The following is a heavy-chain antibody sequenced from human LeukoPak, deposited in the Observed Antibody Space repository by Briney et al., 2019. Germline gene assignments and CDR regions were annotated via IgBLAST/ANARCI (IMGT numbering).Heavy chain of an antibody. CDR1: GFTFSSYG. V-gene: IGHV3-30*02. J-gene: IGHJ4*02. D-gene: IGHD1-1*01. CDR2: IWYDGSNK. CDR3: VPKGNEGY. Sequence: GGSLRLSCAASGFTFSSYGMHWVRQAPGKGLEWVAVIWYDGSNKYYADSVKGRFSISRDNSKNVLYLQMSSLRPEDTAVYYCVPKGNEGYWGQGTLVTVSS.